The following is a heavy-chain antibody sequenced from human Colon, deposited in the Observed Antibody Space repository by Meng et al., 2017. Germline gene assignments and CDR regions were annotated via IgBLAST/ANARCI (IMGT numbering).Heavy chain of an antibody. CDR3: ANLLWFGELSWAFDI. CDR1: GFTFSSYV. D-gene: IGHD3-10*01. Sequence: ESLKISCAAFGFTFSSYVMSWVRQAPGKGLEWVSAISGSGGSTYYADPVKGRFTISRDKSKNTLYLQMNSLRAEDAAVYYCANLLWFGELSWAFDIWGQGTMVTVSS. V-gene: IGHV3-23*01. CDR2: ISGSGGST. J-gene: IGHJ3*02.